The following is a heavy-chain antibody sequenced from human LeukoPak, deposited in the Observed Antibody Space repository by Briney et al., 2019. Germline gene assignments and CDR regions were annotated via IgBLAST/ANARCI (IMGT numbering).Heavy chain of an antibody. CDR2: ISYDGSNK. CDR3: ARDGRNYYDRSGYYSALAY. V-gene: IGHV3-30-3*01. CDR1: GFTFNSYA. D-gene: IGHD3-22*01. J-gene: IGHJ4*02. Sequence: GALRLSCAASGFTFNSYAMHWVRQAPGRGLEWVAVISYDGSNKYYADSVKGRFTISRDNSKNTLYLQMNSLRADDTAVYYCARDGRNYYDRSGYYSALAYWGQRTLVTVSS.